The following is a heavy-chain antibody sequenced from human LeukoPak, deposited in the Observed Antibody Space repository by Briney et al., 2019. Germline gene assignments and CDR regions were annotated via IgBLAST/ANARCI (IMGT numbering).Heavy chain of an antibody. CDR2: ISAYNGNT. CDR1: GYTCTSYG. CDR3: ARFPDSSGYYGIDY. D-gene: IGHD3-22*01. V-gene: IGHV1-18*01. J-gene: IGHJ4*02. Sequence: ASVKVSCKASGYTCTSYGISWVRQAPGQGLEWMGWISAYNGNTNYAQKLQGRVTMTTDTSTSTAYMELRSLRSDDTAVYYCARFPDSSGYYGIDYWGQGTLVTVSS.